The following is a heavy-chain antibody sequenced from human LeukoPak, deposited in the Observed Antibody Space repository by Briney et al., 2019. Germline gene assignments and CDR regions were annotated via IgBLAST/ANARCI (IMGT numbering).Heavy chain of an antibody. CDR1: GFTFSSYW. CDR2: IKQDGSEK. V-gene: IGHV3-7*01. J-gene: IGHJ4*02. CDR3: VRDNLGSGWYSSYFDY. D-gene: IGHD6-19*01. Sequence: PGGSLRLSCAASGFTFSSYWMSWVRQAPGKGLEWVANIKQDGSEKYYADSVKGRFTISRDNAKNSLYLQMNSLRAEDTAVYYCVRDNLGSGWYSSYFDYWGQGTLVTVSS.